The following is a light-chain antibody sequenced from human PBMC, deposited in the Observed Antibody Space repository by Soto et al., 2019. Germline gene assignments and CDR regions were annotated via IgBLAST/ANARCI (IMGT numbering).Light chain of an antibody. CDR2: DVS. CDR3: SSYTSSSTLGGYL. Sequence: QSVLTQPASVSGSPGQSITISCTGTSSDVDGYNYVSWYQQHPGKAPKLMIYDVSNRPSGVSNRFSGSKSGNTASLTISGLQAEDEADYYCSSYTSSSTLGGYLFGTGTKVTVL. CDR1: SSDVDGYNY. J-gene: IGLJ1*01. V-gene: IGLV2-14*01.